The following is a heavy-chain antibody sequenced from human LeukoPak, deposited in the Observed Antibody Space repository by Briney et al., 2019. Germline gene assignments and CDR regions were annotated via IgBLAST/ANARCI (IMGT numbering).Heavy chain of an antibody. V-gene: IGHV4-39*07. J-gene: IGHJ4*02. CDR1: GGSMNNFH. CDR2: IYYSGST. Sequence: SETLSLTCNVTGGSMNNFHWSWIRQPPGKGLEWIGSIYYSGSTYYNPSLKSRVTISVDTSKNQFSLKLSSVAAADTAVYYCATRSSWGQGTLVTVSS. CDR3: ATRSS. D-gene: IGHD6-13*01.